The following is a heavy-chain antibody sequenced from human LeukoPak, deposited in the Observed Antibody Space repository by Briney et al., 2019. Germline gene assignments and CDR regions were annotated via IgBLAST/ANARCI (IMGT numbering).Heavy chain of an antibody. CDR2: IKRDGSEK. V-gene: IGHV3-7*05. J-gene: IGHJ4*02. CDR3: ARGWSQTATVGFDY. Sequence: GGSLRLSCAASGFTFSSYWMSWVRQAPGKGLEWVANIKRDGSEKYYVDSVKGRFTMSRDNAKNSLYLQMNSLRAEDTAVYYCARGWSQTATVGFDYWGQGTLVTVSS. D-gene: IGHD4-23*01. CDR1: GFTFSSYW.